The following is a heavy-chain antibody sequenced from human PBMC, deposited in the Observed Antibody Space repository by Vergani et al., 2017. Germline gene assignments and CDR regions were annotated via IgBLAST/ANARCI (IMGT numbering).Heavy chain of an antibody. CDR2: IHHSGST. J-gene: IGHJ4*02. CDR3: ARVLGYDSSGYWY. D-gene: IGHD3-22*01. V-gene: IGHV4-4*02. Sequence: QVQLLESRPGLVKPLGTLSPTCAVSGGSISSSNWLSWFRQSPGKGLEWIGEIHHSGSTNYNPSLKSRVTISVDKSKNQFSLKLSSVTAADTAVYYCARVLGYDSSGYWYWGQGTLVTVSS. CDR1: GGSISSSNW.